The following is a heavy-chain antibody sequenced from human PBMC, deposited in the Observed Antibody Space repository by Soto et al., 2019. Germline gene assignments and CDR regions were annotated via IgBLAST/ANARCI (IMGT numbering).Heavy chain of an antibody. V-gene: IGHV1-69*02. CDR1: GGTFSSYP. D-gene: IGHD4-17*01. J-gene: IGHJ1*01. CDR3: AKDYGDYGDFQH. CDR2: IIPILGIA. Sequence: QVQLVQSGAEVKKPGSSVKVSCKASGGTFSSYPISWVRQAPGQGLEWMGRIIPILGIANYAQKFQGRVTITADKSPSTAYMELSSLRSEDTAVYYCAKDYGDYGDFQHWGQGTLVTVSS.